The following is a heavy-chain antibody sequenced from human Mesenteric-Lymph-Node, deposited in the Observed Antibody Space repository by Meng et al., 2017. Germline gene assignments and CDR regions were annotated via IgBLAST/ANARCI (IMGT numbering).Heavy chain of an antibody. Sequence: LSLTCAASGFTFNTYAMTWVRQAPGKGLEWVATISKNSDRMFYADSVQGRFTISRDNSKNTVYLQMNGLRAEDTALYYCAKHSFDAFDVWGHGTMVTVSS. J-gene: IGHJ3*01. CDR3: AKHSFDAFDV. V-gene: IGHV3-23*01. CDR1: GFTFNTYA. CDR2: ISKNSDRM.